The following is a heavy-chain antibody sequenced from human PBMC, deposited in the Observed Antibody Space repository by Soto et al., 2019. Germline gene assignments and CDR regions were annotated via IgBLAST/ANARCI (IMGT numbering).Heavy chain of an antibody. V-gene: IGHV3-21*01. CDR2: ISSSSSYI. Sequence: GGSLRLSCAASGFTFSSYSMNWVRQAPGKGLEWVSSISSSSSYIYYADSVKGRFTISRDNAKNSLYLQMNSLRAEDTAVYYCARVSSSYGAPGAFDIWSQGTMVTVSS. CDR1: GFTFSSYS. D-gene: IGHD5-18*01. CDR3: ARVSSSYGAPGAFDI. J-gene: IGHJ3*02.